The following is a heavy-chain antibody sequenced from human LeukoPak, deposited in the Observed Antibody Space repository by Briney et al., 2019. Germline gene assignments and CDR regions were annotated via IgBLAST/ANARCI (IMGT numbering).Heavy chain of an antibody. J-gene: IGHJ5*02. CDR3: ARGGGPYFLNWFDP. CDR2: ISSSSSTI. CDR1: GFTFSSYS. D-gene: IGHD2/OR15-2a*01. V-gene: IGHV3-48*02. Sequence: GGSLRLSCAASGFTFSSYSMNWVRQAPGKGLEWVSCISSSSSTIYYADSVKGRFTISRDNAKNSLYLQMNSLRDEDTAVYYCARGGGPYFLNWFDPWGQGTLVTVSS.